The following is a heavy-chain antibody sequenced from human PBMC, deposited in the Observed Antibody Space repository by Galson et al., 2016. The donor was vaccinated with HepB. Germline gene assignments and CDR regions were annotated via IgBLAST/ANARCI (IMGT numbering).Heavy chain of an antibody. D-gene: IGHD6-19*01. Sequence: SLRLSCAASGFTFSFSVYWMSWVRQAPGKGLEFVGRIRTEPFNYATIYGASVKGRFTISRDDSKSTVYLQMNSLKTEDSAVYYCTRQGKTSLAGTGFDYWGQGARVTVSS. V-gene: IGHV3-73*01. J-gene: IGHJ4*02. CDR1: GFTFSFSVYW. CDR3: TRQGKTSLAGTGFDY. CDR2: IRTEPFNYAT.